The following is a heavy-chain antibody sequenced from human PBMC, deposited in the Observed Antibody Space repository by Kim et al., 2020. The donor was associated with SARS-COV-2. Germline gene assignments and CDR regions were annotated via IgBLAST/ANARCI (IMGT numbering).Heavy chain of an antibody. CDR2: NTASGGST. J-gene: IGHJ3*01. CDR1: GFTFQNFA. CDR3: AKSTDSAWYSEGDTFDV. D-gene: IGHD6-19*01. Sequence: GGSLRLSCATSGFTFQNFAMSWVRQAPGKGLEWVAGNTASGGSTFYASSVKGRFTISRDNFKNTLYLQMDSLKAEDTAVFYCAKSTDSAWYSEGDTFDVWGRGTMVTVSS. V-gene: IGHV3-23*01.